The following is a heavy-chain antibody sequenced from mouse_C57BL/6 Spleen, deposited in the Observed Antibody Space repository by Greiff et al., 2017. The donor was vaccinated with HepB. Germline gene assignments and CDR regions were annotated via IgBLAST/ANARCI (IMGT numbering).Heavy chain of an antibody. CDR3: ARTDAHAPYYYAMDY. V-gene: IGHV1-42*01. D-gene: IGHD1-3*01. CDR2: INPSTGGT. J-gene: IGHJ4*01. CDR1: GYSFTGYY. Sequence: VQLKESGPELVKPGASVKISCKASGYSFTGYYMNWVKQSPEKSLEWIGDINPSTGGTTYNQKFKAKTTLTVDNSSSTAYMQLKSLTSEDSAVYYCARTDAHAPYYYAMDYWGQGTSVTVSS.